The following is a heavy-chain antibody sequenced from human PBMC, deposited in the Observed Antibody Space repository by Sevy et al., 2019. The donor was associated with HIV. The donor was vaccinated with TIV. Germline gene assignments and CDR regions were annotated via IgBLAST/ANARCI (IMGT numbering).Heavy chain of an antibody. CDR3: ARAYCRGGRCYSLAY. J-gene: IGHJ4*02. Sequence: ASVKVSCHTSGYTFTSYRISWVRQAPGQGLEWMGWISAHNGDTDYVRNFQGRVTMITETSTGTAYMELRSLRSDDTAVYYCARAYCRGGRCYSLAYWGQGTLVTVSS. V-gene: IGHV1-18*01. CDR1: GYTFTSYR. D-gene: IGHD2-15*01. CDR2: ISAHNGDT.